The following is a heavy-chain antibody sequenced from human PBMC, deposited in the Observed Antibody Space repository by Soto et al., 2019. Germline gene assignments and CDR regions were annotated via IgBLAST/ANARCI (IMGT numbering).Heavy chain of an antibody. CDR1: GFTVSSNY. CDR3: ARDQVWGSYRHFDY. Sequence: GGSLRLSCAASGFTVSSNYMSWVRQAPGKGLEWVSVIYSGGSTYYADSVKGRFTISRDNSKNTLYLQMNSLRAEDTAVYYCARDQVWGSYRHFDYWGQGTLVTVSS. J-gene: IGHJ4*02. CDR2: IYSGGST. D-gene: IGHD3-16*02. V-gene: IGHV3-53*01.